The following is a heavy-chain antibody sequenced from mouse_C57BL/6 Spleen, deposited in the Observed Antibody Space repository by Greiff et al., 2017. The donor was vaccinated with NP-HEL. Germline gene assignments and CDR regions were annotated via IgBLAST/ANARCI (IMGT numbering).Heavy chain of an antibody. CDR1: GFTFSSYA. D-gene: IGHD1-1*01. J-gene: IGHJ1*03. CDR2: ISSGGDYI. V-gene: IGHV5-9-1*02. CDR3: TRAGSYYYGSSYWYFDV. Sequence: EVQLQQSGEGLVKPGGSLKLSCAASGFTFSSYAMSWVRQTPEKRLEWVAYISSGGDYIYYADTVKGRFTISRDNARNTLYLQMSSLKSEDTAMYYCTRAGSYYYGSSYWYFDVWGTGTTVTVSS.